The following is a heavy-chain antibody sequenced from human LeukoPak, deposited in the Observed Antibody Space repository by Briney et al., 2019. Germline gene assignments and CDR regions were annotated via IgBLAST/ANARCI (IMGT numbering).Heavy chain of an antibody. D-gene: IGHD3-9*01. J-gene: IGHJ4*02. CDR1: GFTFDDYA. V-gene: IGHV3-9*01. Sequence: GGSLRLSCAAYGFTFDDYAMGWVRLSPGKGLEWVSRIDWNSRSTVYADGERGRFNISREKAKNSVYLQMNTLRPEDTALYYCARDRPPLTGYNAQDYWGQGTLVTVSS. CDR3: ARDRPPLTGYNAQDY. CDR2: IDWNSRST.